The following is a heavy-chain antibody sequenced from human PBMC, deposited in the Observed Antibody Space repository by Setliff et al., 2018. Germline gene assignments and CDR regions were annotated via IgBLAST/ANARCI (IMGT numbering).Heavy chain of an antibody. CDR2: INHSGST. J-gene: IGHJ3*02. V-gene: IGHV4-34*01. CDR1: GGSFSGYY. Sequence: SETLSLTCAVYGGSFSGYYWSWIRQPPGKGLEWIGEINHSGSTNYNPSLKSRVTISVDTSKNQFSLKLSSVTAADTAVYYCARGPSSGSYPDAFDIWGQGTMVTVSS. D-gene: IGHD1-26*01. CDR3: ARGPSSGSYPDAFDI.